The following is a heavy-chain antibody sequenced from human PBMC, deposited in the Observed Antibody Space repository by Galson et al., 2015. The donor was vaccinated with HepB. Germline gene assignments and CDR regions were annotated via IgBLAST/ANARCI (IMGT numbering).Heavy chain of an antibody. V-gene: IGHV1-18*01. J-gene: IGHJ3*02. Sequence: SVKVSCKASGYTFTSYGISWVRQAPGQGLEWMGWISAYNGNTNYAQKLQGRVTMTTDTSTSTAYMELRSLRSDDTAVYYCARDRRDIVVVPAAILVGTAYNAFDIWGQGTVVTVSS. CDR2: ISAYNGNT. CDR1: GYTFTSYG. D-gene: IGHD2-2*02. CDR3: ARDRRDIVVVPAAILVGTAYNAFDI.